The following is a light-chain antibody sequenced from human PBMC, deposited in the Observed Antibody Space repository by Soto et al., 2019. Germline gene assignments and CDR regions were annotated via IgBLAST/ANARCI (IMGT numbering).Light chain of an antibody. Sequence: QSALTQPASVSGSPGQSITISCTGTSSDVGSYNLVSWYQQHPGKAPKLMIYEVSKRPSGVSNRFSGSKSGNTASLTISGLHAEDDADYYCCSYAGSSLLVFGGGTKLTVL. J-gene: IGLJ2*01. CDR3: CSYAGSSLLV. CDR2: EVS. CDR1: SSDVGSYNL. V-gene: IGLV2-23*02.